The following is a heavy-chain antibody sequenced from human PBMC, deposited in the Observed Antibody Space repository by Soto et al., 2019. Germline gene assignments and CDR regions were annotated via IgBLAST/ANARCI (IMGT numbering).Heavy chain of an antibody. CDR3: ARDEGSMITFGGVIAPGGMDV. D-gene: IGHD3-16*02. CDR1: GGSISSGGYY. CDR2: IYYSGST. Sequence: TLALTCTVSGGSISSGGYYGSWIRQHPGKGLEWIGYIYYSGSTYYNPSLKSRVTISVGTSKNQFSLKLSSVTAADTAVYYCARDEGSMITFGGVIAPGGMDVCGQGTTVIVSS. J-gene: IGHJ6*02. V-gene: IGHV4-31*03.